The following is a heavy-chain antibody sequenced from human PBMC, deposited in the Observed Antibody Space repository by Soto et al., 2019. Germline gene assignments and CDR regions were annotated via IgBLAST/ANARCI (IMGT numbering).Heavy chain of an antibody. CDR1: GDTFTSYA. CDR2: INAGNGNT. Sequence: ASVKVSCEASGDTFTSYAMHWVRQAPGQRLEWMGWINAGNGNTKYSQKFQGRVTITRDTSASTAYMELSSLRSEDTAVYYCARRTWFGELLGYYYGMDVWGQGTTVTVSS. V-gene: IGHV1-3*01. J-gene: IGHJ6*02. D-gene: IGHD3-10*01. CDR3: ARRTWFGELLGYYYGMDV.